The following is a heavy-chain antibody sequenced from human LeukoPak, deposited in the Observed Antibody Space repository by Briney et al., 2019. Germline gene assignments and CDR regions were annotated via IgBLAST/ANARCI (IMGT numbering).Heavy chain of an antibody. D-gene: IGHD1/OR15-1a*01. Sequence: GGSLRLSCAASGFNFSSYWMHWVRQAPGKGLVWVSRIKSDGSSTSYADSVKGRFTISRDNAKNTLYLQMNSLRAGDTAVYYCARAGGNWNNFDYWGQGTLVTVSS. CDR3: ARAGGNWNNFDY. CDR2: IKSDGSST. V-gene: IGHV3-74*01. J-gene: IGHJ4*02. CDR1: GFNFSSYW.